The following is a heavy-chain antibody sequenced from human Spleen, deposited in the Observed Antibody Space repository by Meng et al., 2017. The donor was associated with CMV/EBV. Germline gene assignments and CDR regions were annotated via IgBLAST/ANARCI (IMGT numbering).Heavy chain of an antibody. CDR1: GGSMSDYY. CDR3: ARNEDY. Sequence: SETLSLTCTVSGGSMSDYYWGWIRQPPGKGLEWIGSIYYSGSTYYNPSLKSRVTISVDTSKNQFSLKLSSVTAADTAVYYCARNEDYWGQGTLVTVSS. J-gene: IGHJ4*02. CDR2: IYYSGST. V-gene: IGHV4-39*01.